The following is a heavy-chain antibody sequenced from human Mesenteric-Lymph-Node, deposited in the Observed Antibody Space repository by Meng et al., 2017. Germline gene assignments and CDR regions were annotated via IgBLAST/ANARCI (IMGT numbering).Heavy chain of an antibody. V-gene: IGHV1-18*01. Sequence: QVQLVQSGGEVKKPGASMKVSCKASGYTFTNYGISWVRQAPGQGLEWMGWISAYNGNTNYAQKLQGRVTMTTDTSMSTAYMELRSLRSDDTAVYYCARVSDDYDRTGYYNFDYWGQGTLVTVSS. CDR2: ISAYNGNT. CDR3: ARVSDDYDRTGYYNFDY. CDR1: GYTFTNYG. D-gene: IGHD3-22*01. J-gene: IGHJ4*02.